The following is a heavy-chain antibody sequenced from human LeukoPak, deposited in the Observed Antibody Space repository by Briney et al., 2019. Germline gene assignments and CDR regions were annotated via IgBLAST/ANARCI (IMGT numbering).Heavy chain of an antibody. V-gene: IGHV1-69*13. CDR1: GYTFTSYG. Sequence: GASVKVSCKASGYTFTSYGISWVRQAPGQGLEWMGGIIPIFGTANYAQKFQGRVTITADESTSTAYMELSSLRSEDTAVYYCARRRYYYDSSGYYKGSWFDPWGQGTLVTVSS. J-gene: IGHJ5*02. CDR3: ARRRYYYDSSGYYKGSWFDP. D-gene: IGHD3-22*01. CDR2: IIPIFGTA.